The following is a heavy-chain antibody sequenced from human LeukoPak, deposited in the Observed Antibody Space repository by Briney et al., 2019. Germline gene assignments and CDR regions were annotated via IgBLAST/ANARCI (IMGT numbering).Heavy chain of an antibody. J-gene: IGHJ4*02. Sequence: GASVKVSCKASGYTFTSYDINWVRQATGQGLEWMGWMTPNNGDTGYAQKFQGRVTITRDISRSTAYMELSSLRSEDTAVYYCARAYGSGNFQDRDDYWGQGTLVTVSS. CDR3: ARAYGSGNFQDRDDY. CDR1: GYTFTSYD. V-gene: IGHV1-8*03. CDR2: MTPNNGDT. D-gene: IGHD3-10*01.